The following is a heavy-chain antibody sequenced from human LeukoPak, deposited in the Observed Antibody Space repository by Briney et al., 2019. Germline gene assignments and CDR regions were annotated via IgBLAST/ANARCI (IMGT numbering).Heavy chain of an antibody. J-gene: IGHJ3*02. V-gene: IGHV3-33*01. CDR1: GFTFSSYG. Sequence: PGGSVSLSCAASGFTFSSYGMHWVRQAPGKELEWVAVIWYDGSNKYYADSVKGRFIISRDNSKNTLYLQMNSLRAEDTAVYYCARELGRVGAFDIWGQGPILTVSS. D-gene: IGHD1-26*01. CDR3: ARELGRVGAFDI. CDR2: IWYDGSNK.